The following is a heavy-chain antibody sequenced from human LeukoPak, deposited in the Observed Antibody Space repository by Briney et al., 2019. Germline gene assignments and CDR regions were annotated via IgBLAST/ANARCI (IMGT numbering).Heavy chain of an antibody. D-gene: IGHD6-6*01. J-gene: IGHJ4*02. CDR1: GFTFSSYW. Sequence: PGGSLRLSCAASGFTFSSYWMSWVRQAPGKGLEWVAYINQDRGAIYYVESVKGRFTISGDNAKNSLYLHMNSLRVEDTAVYYCVRDLRGSSSSWGQGTLVTVS. V-gene: IGHV3-7*01. CDR2: INQDRGAI. CDR3: VRDLRGSSSS.